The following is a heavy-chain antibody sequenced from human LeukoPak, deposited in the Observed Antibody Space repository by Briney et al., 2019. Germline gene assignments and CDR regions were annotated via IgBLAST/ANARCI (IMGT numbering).Heavy chain of an antibody. V-gene: IGHV4-4*02. D-gene: IGHD6-13*01. CDR2: IYHSGST. CDR3: ARVRRAAAEFDY. Sequence: SETLSLTCAVSGGSISSSNWWSWVRQPPGKGLEWIGEIYHSGSTNYNPSLKSRVTISVDTSKNQFSLKLSSVTAADTAVYYCARVRRAAAEFDYWGQGTLVTVSS. J-gene: IGHJ4*02. CDR1: GGSISSSNW.